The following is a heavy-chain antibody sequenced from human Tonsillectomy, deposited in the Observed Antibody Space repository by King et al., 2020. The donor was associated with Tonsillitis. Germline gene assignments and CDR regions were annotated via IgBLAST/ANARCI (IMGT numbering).Heavy chain of an antibody. J-gene: IGHJ2*01. V-gene: IGHV3-30*03. CDR3: ATAGFRVWGSYRLGYFDL. Sequence: QLVQSGGGVVQPGRSLRLSCAASGFTFSSYGMHWVRQAPGKGLEWVAVISYDGSNKYYADSVKGRFTISRDNSKNTLYLQMNSLRAEDTAVYYCATAGFRVWGSYRLGYFDLWGRGTLVTVSS. D-gene: IGHD3-16*02. CDR1: GFTFSSYG. CDR2: ISYDGSNK.